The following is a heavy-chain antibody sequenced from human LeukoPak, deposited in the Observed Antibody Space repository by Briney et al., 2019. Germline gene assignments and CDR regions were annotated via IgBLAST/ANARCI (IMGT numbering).Heavy chain of an antibody. J-gene: IGHJ3*02. Sequence: GGSLRLSCAASGFTFSSYGMHWVRQAPGKGLEWVAVISYDGSNKYYADSVKGRFTISRDNSKNTLYLQMNSLRAEDTAVYYCAKVRQWLNDAFDIWGQGTMVTVSS. CDR1: GFTFSSYG. CDR2: ISYDGSNK. D-gene: IGHD6-19*01. V-gene: IGHV3-30*18. CDR3: AKVRQWLNDAFDI.